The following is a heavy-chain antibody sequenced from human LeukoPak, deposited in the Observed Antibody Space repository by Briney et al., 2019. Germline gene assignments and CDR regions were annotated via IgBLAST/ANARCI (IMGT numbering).Heavy chain of an antibody. CDR3: AREPPRACYFDF. CDR2: IYSGNGGT. CDR1: GYTFTSYH. Sequence: ASVKVSCKTSGYTFTSYHIHWVRQAPGQGPEWMGTIYSGNGGTTSAQMFRGRITMTGATSTSTVYMELSSLNSADTAVYFCAREPPRACYFDFWGQGTPVTVSS. V-gene: IGHV1-46*01. D-gene: IGHD1-14*01. J-gene: IGHJ4*02.